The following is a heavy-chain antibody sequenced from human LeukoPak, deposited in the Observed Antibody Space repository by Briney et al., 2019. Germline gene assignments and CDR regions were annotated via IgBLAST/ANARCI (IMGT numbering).Heavy chain of an antibody. CDR3: AKDKWMDYCYGIDV. CDR2: ISWNSGSI. Sequence: GRSLRLSCAASGFTFDDYAMHWVRHAPGKGLEWVSGISWNSGSIYYADSVKGLFTISRDTAKISLYLQMNSLSAEETALYDGAKDKWMDYCYGIDVWGQGTTVTVSS. D-gene: IGHD6-19*01. J-gene: IGHJ6*02. CDR1: GFTFDDYA. V-gene: IGHV3-9*01.